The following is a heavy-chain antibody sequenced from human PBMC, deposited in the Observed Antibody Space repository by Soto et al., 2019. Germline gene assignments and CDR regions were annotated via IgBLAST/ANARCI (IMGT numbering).Heavy chain of an antibody. CDR1: GDSITRGGFY. V-gene: IGHV4-31*03. CDR2: IHFSGGS. D-gene: IGHD3-10*01. Sequence: QVQLQESGPGLVKPSETLSLTCSVSGDSITRGGFYWSWVRRLPGKGLEWIGYIHFSGGSYYKPSLKSRLSLSRDTSKNQISLNVTSVTAADTAVYFCARWNYYGSGSVYIRAFDIWGHGIMVTVSS. CDR3: ARWNYYGSGSVYIRAFDI. J-gene: IGHJ3*02.